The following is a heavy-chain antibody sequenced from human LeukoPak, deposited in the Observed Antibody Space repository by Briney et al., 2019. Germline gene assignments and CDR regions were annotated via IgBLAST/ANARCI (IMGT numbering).Heavy chain of an antibody. D-gene: IGHD2-2*01. CDR3: ARGDGRVPAAIGYFQH. V-gene: IGHV3-64*01. CDR2: ISSNGGST. CDR1: GFTFSSYA. Sequence: GGSLRLSCAASGFTFSSYAMHWVRQAPGKGLEYVSAISSNGGSTYYANSVKGRFTISRDNSKNTLYLQMGSLRAEDMAVYYCARGDGRVPAAIGYFQHWGQGTLVTVSS. J-gene: IGHJ1*01.